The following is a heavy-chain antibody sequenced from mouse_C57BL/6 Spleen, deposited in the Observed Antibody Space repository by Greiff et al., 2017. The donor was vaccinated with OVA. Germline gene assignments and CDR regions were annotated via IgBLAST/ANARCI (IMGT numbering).Heavy chain of an antibody. V-gene: IGHV2-4*01. J-gene: IGHJ3*01. CDR2: IWRGGST. CDR3: LYYDYGGFAY. D-gene: IGHD2-4*01. CDR1: GFSLTSYG. Sequence: QVQLKQSGPGLVQPSQSLSITCTVSGFSLTSYGVHWVRQPPGKGLEWLGVIWRGGSTDYNAAFISRLSISKDNSKSQVFFKMNSLQADDTAIYYCLYYDYGGFAYWGQGTLVTVSA.